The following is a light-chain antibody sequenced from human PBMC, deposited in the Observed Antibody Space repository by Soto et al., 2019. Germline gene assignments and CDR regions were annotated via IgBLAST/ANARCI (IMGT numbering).Light chain of an antibody. Sequence: QSALTQPPSASGSLGHSVTISCTGTSSDVGGHKFVSWYQQHPGKAPKLIIYEVTQRPSGVPHRFSGSKSDSTASLTVSGLQAEDEADYYCSSYGGSTNFVLFGGGTKLTV. J-gene: IGLJ3*02. CDR2: EVT. CDR3: SSYGGSTNFVL. V-gene: IGLV2-8*01. CDR1: SSDVGGHKF.